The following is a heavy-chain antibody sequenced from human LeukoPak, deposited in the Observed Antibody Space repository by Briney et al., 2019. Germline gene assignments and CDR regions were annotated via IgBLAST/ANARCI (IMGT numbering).Heavy chain of an antibody. Sequence: PSETLSLTCTVSGGSFSSHYWGWIRQSPGKELEWIAYMFDSVTSKDNMSDSVTSKDNPSLKSRLTLSADTSKNQFSLRLSYVTAADTAVYYCATIKRGYPFGYFDFWGQGILVTVSS. CDR2: MSDSVTS. J-gene: IGHJ4*02. V-gene: IGHV4-59*11. CDR1: GGSFSSHY. CDR3: ATIKRGYPFGYFDF. D-gene: IGHD5-18*01.